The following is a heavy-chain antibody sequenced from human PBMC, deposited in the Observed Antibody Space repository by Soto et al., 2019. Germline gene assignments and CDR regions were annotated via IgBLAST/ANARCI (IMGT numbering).Heavy chain of an antibody. CDR1: GGTFSSYT. Sequence: SVKVSCKASGGTFSSYTISWVRQAPGQGLEWMGRIIPILGIANYAQKFQGRVTITADKSTSTAYMELSSLRSEDTAVYYCARDGSPPTVTTEDAFDIWGQGTMVTVSS. CDR2: IIPILGIA. D-gene: IGHD4-17*01. J-gene: IGHJ3*02. V-gene: IGHV1-69*04. CDR3: ARDGSPPTVTTEDAFDI.